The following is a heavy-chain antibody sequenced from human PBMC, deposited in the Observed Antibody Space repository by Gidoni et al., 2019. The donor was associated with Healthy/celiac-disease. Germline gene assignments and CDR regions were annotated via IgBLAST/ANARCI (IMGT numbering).Heavy chain of an antibody. CDR3: ARDRGIQLWFRTLTPRYYFDY. CDR2: ISSSSSTI. D-gene: IGHD5-18*01. J-gene: IGHJ4*02. CDR1: GFTFSSYS. V-gene: IGHV3-48*02. Sequence: EVQLVESGGGLVQPGGSLRLSCAASGFTFSSYSMNWVRQAPGKGLEWVSYISSSSSTIYYADSVKVRFTISRDNAKNSLYLQMNSLRDEDTAVYYCARDRGIQLWFRTLTPRYYFDYWGQGTLVTVSS.